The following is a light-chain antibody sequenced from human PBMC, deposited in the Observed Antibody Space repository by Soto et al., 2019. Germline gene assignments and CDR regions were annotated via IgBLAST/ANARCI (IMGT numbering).Light chain of an antibody. Sequence: EIVLSQSPGTLSLSPGERATLSCRASQSVTNNYLAWYQQKPGQAPRLLIYRASSRATGVPDRFSGSGSGTDFTLTISRLQPEDFVVYFCQQYFSSPLTFGQGTKVEIK. CDR1: QSVTNNY. J-gene: IGKJ1*01. CDR3: QQYFSSPLT. CDR2: RAS. V-gene: IGKV3-20*01.